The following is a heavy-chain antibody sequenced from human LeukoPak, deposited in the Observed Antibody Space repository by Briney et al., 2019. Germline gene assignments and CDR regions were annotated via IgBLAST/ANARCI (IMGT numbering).Heavy chain of an antibody. J-gene: IGHJ4*02. V-gene: IGHV3-21*01. D-gene: IGHD6-19*01. CDR2: ISSSSSYI. CDR1: GFTFSSYS. CDR3: ASRVAGTSGGLDY. Sequence: GGSLRLSCAASGFTFSSYSMNWVRQAPGKGLEWVSSISSSSSYIYYADSVKGRFTISRDNAKNSLYLQMNSLRAEGTAVYYCASRVAGTSGGLDYWGQGTLVTVSS.